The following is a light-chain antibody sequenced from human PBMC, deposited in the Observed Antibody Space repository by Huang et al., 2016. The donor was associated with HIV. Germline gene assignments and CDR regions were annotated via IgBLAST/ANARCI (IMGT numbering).Light chain of an antibody. J-gene: IGKJ3*01. Sequence: DIQMTQSPSSLSTSVGDRVTITCRASQSISNYLIWYQQKPGKAPKLLIYAASSLQSGVPSRFSGSGSGTDFTLTISSLQPEDFATYYCQQSYSTPFTFGPGTKVDIK. CDR2: AAS. V-gene: IGKV1-39*01. CDR3: QQSYSTPFT. CDR1: QSISNY.